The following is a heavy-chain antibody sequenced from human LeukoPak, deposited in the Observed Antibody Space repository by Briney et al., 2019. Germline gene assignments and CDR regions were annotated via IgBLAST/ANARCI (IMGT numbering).Heavy chain of an antibody. V-gene: IGHV4-59*01. CDR1: GGSLSSYY. CDR2: IYYSGST. Sequence: PSETLPLTCTVSGGSLSSYYWSWIRQPPGKGLEWIGYIYYSGSTNYNPSLKSRVTISVDTSKNQFSLKLSSVTAADTAVYYCARDELRRNDGYYYYYMDVWGKGTTVTVSS. D-gene: IGHD1-1*01. J-gene: IGHJ6*03. CDR3: ARDELRRNDGYYYYYMDV.